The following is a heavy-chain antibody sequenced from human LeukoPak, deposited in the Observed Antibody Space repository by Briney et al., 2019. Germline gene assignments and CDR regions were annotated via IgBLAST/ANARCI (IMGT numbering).Heavy chain of an antibody. J-gene: IGHJ4*02. CDR1: GGTFSSYA. Sequence: SVKVSCKASGGTFSSYAISWVRQAPGQGLEWMGRIIPILGIANYAQKFQGRVTITADKSTSTAYMELSSLRSEDTAVYYCARDGYNDLADYWGQGTLVTVSS. CDR2: IIPILGIA. CDR3: ARDGYNDLADY. V-gene: IGHV1-69*04. D-gene: IGHD5-12*01.